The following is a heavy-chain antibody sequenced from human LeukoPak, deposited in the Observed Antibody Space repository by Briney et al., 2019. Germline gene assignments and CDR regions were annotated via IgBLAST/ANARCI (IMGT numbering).Heavy chain of an antibody. D-gene: IGHD1-26*01. J-gene: IGHJ4*02. CDR3: ATAPYSGSYKPPDY. CDR2: ISSNGGST. CDR1: GFTFSSYA. Sequence: GGSLRLSCAASGFTFSSYAMSWVRQAPGKGLEWVSAISSNGGSTYYANSVKGRFTISRDNSKNTLYLQMGSLRAEDMAVYYCATAPYSGSYKPPDYWGQGTLVTVSS. V-gene: IGHV3-64*01.